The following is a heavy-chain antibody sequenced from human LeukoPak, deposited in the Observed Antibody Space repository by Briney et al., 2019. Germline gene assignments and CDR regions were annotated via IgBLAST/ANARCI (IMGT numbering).Heavy chain of an antibody. Sequence: PSETLSLTCTVSGYFISSGYYWGWIRQPPGKGLQWIGSIHHSGSTYYNPSLKSRVTISVDTSKNQFSLKLSSVTAADTAVYYCARDRGGAFDIWGQGTMVTVSS. J-gene: IGHJ3*02. CDR3: ARDRGGAFDI. V-gene: IGHV4-38-2*02. D-gene: IGHD3-10*01. CDR2: IHHSGST. CDR1: GYFISSGYY.